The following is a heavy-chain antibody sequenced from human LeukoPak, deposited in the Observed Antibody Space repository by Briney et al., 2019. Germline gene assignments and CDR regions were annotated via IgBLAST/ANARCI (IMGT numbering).Heavy chain of an antibody. D-gene: IGHD3-3*01. CDR2: IIPILGIA. CDR1: GGTFSSYA. J-gene: IGHJ3*02. CDR3: ARGLTIFGVVNALDI. V-gene: IGHV1-69*04. Sequence: ASVKVSCKASGGTFSSYAISWVRQAPGQGLEWMGRIIPILGIANYAQKFQGRVTITADKSTSTAYMELSSLRSEDTAVYYCARGLTIFGVVNALDIWGQGTMVTVSS.